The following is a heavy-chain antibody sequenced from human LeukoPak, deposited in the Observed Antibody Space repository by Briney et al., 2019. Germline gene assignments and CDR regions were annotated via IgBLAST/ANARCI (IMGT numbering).Heavy chain of an antibody. CDR1: VLTFSSYA. V-gene: IGHV3-30*04. CDR3: ARGPLYNGFDY. D-gene: IGHD1-1*01. J-gene: IGHJ4*02. Sequence: GGSLRLSCAASVLTFSSYAMYWVRQAPDKGLEWVAVISYDGSNKYYADSVKGRFTISRDNSKNTLYLQMNSLRAEDTAVYYCARGPLYNGFDYWGQGTLVTVSS. CDR2: ISYDGSNK.